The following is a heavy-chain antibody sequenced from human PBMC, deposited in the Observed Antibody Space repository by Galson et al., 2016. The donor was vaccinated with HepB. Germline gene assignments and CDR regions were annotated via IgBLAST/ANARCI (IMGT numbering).Heavy chain of an antibody. J-gene: IGHJ4*02. D-gene: IGHD3-16*01. V-gene: IGHV4-38-2*02. Sequence: SETLSLTCTVSGFSISSGYYWGCIRQPPGKGLEWIGSIYHSGSTYYNPSLKSRVTISVDTSKNQFSLNLSSVTAADTAVYYCARVLGGGPMNYFDYWGQGTLVTVSS. CDR1: GFSISSGYY. CDR2: IYHSGST. CDR3: ARVLGGGPMNYFDY.